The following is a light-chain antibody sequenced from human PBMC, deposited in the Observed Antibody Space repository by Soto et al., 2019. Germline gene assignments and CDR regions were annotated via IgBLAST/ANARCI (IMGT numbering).Light chain of an antibody. CDR2: DAS. CDR1: QGIGSA. J-gene: IGKJ4*01. Sequence: AIQLTQSPSSLSASVGDRVSITCRASQGIGSALAWYQLKPGAAPALLIYDASTLESGVPSRFSGSRSGADFTLTISSLQPEDFDTYYLQNFSSSEISFRGRPKVHI. V-gene: IGKV1-13*02. CDR3: QNFSSSEIS.